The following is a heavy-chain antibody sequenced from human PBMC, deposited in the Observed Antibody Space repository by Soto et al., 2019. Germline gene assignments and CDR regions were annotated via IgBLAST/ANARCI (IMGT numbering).Heavy chain of an antibody. J-gene: IGHJ5*02. CDR1: GGSISSGGYY. CDR3: AREGIAAAGHNWFDP. Sequence: SETLSLTCTVSGGSISSGGYYWSWIRQHPGKGLEWIGYIYYSGSTYYNPSLKSRVTISVDTSKNQFSLKLSSVTAADTAVYYCAREGIAAAGHNWFDPWGQGTLVTVSS. V-gene: IGHV4-31*03. D-gene: IGHD6-13*01. CDR2: IYYSGST.